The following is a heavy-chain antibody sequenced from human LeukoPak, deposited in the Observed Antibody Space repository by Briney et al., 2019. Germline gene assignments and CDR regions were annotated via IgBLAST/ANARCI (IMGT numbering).Heavy chain of an antibody. V-gene: IGHV4-31*03. CDR3: ARVRLRHNFDY. CDR1: GGSISSGGYY. J-gene: IGHJ4*02. Sequence: SETLSLTCTVSGGSISSGGYYWSWIRQHPGKGLEWIGYIYYSRSTYYNPSLKSRVTISVDTSKNQFSLKLSSVTAADTAVYYCARVRLRHNFDYWGQGTLVTVSS. CDR2: IYYSRST.